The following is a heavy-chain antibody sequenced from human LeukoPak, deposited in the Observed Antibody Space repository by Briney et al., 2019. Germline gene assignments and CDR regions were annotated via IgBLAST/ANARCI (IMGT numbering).Heavy chain of an antibody. CDR2: IYHSGST. Sequence: SETLSLTCAVSGYSISSGYYWGWIRQPPGKGLEWIGSIYHSGSTNYNPSLKSRVTISVDTSKNQFSLKLSSVTAADTAVYYCARGRTMVRGVTFHYWGQGTLVTVSS. J-gene: IGHJ4*02. CDR1: GYSISSGYY. CDR3: ARGRTMVRGVTFHY. V-gene: IGHV4-38-2*01. D-gene: IGHD3-10*01.